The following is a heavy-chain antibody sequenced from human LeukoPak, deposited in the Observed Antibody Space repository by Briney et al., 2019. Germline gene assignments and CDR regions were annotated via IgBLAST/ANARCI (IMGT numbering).Heavy chain of an antibody. CDR3: ARDSPVPYYYDSSGYADY. D-gene: IGHD3-22*01. Sequence: GGSLRLSCAASGFTFSSYSMNWVRQAPGKGLEWVSSISSSSSSYIYYADSVKGRFTISRGNAKNSLYLQMNSLRAEDTAVYYCARDSPVPYYYDSSGYADYWGQGTLVTVSS. CDR1: GFTFSSYS. J-gene: IGHJ4*02. CDR2: ISSSSSSYI. V-gene: IGHV3-21*01.